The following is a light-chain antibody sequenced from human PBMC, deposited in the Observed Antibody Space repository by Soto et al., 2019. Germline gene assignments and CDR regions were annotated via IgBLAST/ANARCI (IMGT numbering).Light chain of an antibody. CDR3: CSYAGSSSGVV. CDR2: EGS. J-gene: IGLJ2*01. Sequence: QSALTQPASVSGSPGQSITISCTGTSSDVGSYNLVSWYQQHPGKAPKLMIYEGSKRPSGVSNRFSGSKSGNTASLTISGLQAEDEADYYCCSYAGSSSGVVFCGRTKVTVL. V-gene: IGLV2-23*01. CDR1: SSDVGSYNL.